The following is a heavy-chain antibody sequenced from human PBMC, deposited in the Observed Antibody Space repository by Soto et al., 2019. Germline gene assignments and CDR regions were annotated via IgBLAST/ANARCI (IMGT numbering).Heavy chain of an antibody. CDR2: IWYDGSNK. J-gene: IGHJ6*02. V-gene: IGHV3-33*01. CDR1: GFTFSSYG. CDR3: ARSSSSTFYCYGMDV. D-gene: IGHD6-6*01. Sequence: QVQLVESGGGVVQPGRSLRLSCAASGFTFSSYGMHWVRQAPGKGLEWVAVIWYDGSNKYYADSVKGRFTISRDNSKNTLYPQMNSLGAEDTAVYYCARSSSSTFYCYGMDVWGQGTTVTVSS.